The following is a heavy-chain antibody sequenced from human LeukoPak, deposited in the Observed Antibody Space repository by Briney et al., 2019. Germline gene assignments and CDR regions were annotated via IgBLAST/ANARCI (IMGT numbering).Heavy chain of an antibody. CDR2: ISDIGST. V-gene: IGHV4-59*12. CDR3: AGGRWHPSVRVDY. D-gene: IGHD6-13*01. Sequence: PSETLSLTCTVSGGSISSYYWSWIRQPPGKGLEWIAYISDIGSTNYNPSLKSRVTISVDTSKNQFSLKLNSVTAADTAVYYCAGGRWHPSVRVDYWGQGTLVTVSS. J-gene: IGHJ4*02. CDR1: GGSISSYY.